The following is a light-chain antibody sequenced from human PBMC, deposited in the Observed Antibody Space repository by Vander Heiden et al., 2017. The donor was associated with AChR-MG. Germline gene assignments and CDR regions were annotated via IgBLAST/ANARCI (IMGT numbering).Light chain of an antibody. J-gene: IGKJ1*01. CDR2: DAS. CDR1: PRVSSS. V-gene: IGKV3-11*01. CDR3: QQRSNWPWT. Sequence: EIVLTQSPDTLSLSPGERAPPPCRGNPRVSSSLAWYQQKPGQAPRLLIYDASNRATGIPARFSGSGSGTDFTLTISSLEPEDFAVYYCQQRSNWPWTFGQGTKVEVK.